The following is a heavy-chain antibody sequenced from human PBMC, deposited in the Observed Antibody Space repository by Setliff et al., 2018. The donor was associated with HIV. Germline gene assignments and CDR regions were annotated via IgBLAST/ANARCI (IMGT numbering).Heavy chain of an antibody. CDR3: ARAMRGGVVTKMYYYYGMDV. Sequence: PSETLSLTCTVSGYSISSGYYWGWIRHPPGKGLEWIGSIYHSGSTYYNPSLKSRVTISVDTSKNQFPLKLTSVTAADTAVYYCARAMRGGVVTKMYYYYGMDVWGQGTTVTVAS. V-gene: IGHV4-38-2*02. D-gene: IGHD2-21*02. CDR1: GYSISSGYY. J-gene: IGHJ6*02. CDR2: IYHSGST.